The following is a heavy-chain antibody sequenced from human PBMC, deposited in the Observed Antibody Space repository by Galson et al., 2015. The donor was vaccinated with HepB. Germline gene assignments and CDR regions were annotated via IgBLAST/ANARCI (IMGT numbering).Heavy chain of an antibody. J-gene: IGHJ5*02. CDR1: GGSIRISSYY. Sequence: SETLSLTCTVSGGSIRISSYYWGWIRQPPGKGLEWVGSIYYSGNTFYNASLKSRVAISVDRSNNQFSLNLFSVTAADTAVYFCARHGGSWGEGTLVIVSS. CDR2: IYYSGNT. V-gene: IGHV4-39*01. D-gene: IGHD3-16*01. CDR3: ARHGGS.